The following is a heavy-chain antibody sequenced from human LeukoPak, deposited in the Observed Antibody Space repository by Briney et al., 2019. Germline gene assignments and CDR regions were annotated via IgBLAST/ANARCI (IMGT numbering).Heavy chain of an antibody. V-gene: IGHV1-24*01. CDR1: GYTLTELS. Sequence: ASVKVSCKVSGYTLTELSMHWVRQAPGKGLEWMGGFDPEDGETIYAQKFQGGVTMTEDTSTDTAYMELSSLRSEDTAVYYCATLHYDILTGYYRYYYYGMDVWGQGTTVTVSS. D-gene: IGHD3-9*01. CDR2: FDPEDGET. J-gene: IGHJ6*02. CDR3: ATLHYDILTGYYRYYYYGMDV.